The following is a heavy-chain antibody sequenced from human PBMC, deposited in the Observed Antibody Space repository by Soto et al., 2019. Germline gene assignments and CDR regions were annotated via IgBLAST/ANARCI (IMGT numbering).Heavy chain of an antibody. J-gene: IGHJ4*02. CDR2: IIPIFGTA. Sequence: GASVKVSCKASGGTFSSYAISWVRQAPGQGLEWMGGIIPIFGTANYAQKFQGRVTITADESTSTAYMELSSLRSEDTAVYYCATVVGSGWYDFDYWGQGTLVTVSS. V-gene: IGHV1-69*13. D-gene: IGHD6-19*01. CDR1: GGTFSSYA. CDR3: ATVVGSGWYDFDY.